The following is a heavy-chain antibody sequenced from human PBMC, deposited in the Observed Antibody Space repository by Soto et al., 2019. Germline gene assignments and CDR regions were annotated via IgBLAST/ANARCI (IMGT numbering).Heavy chain of an antibody. CDR2: INAGNGNT. D-gene: IGHD6-6*01. CDR1: GYTFTSYA. CDR3: ARDPDSSSSLYFQH. Sequence: ASVKVSFKASGYTFTSYAMRWVRQATGQRLEWMGWINAGNGNTKYSQKFQGRVTITRDTSASTAYMELSSLRSEDTAVYYCARDPDSSSSLYFQHWGQGTLVNVSS. V-gene: IGHV1-3*01. J-gene: IGHJ1*01.